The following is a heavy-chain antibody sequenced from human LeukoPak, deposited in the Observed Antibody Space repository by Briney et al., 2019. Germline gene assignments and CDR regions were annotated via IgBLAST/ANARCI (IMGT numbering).Heavy chain of an antibody. V-gene: IGHV1-69*01. CDR1: GGTFSSYA. D-gene: IGHD6-19*01. J-gene: IGHJ4*02. Sequence: ASVKVSCKASGGTFSSYAISWVRQAPGQGLEWMGGIIPIFGTANYAQKFQGRVTITADESTSTAYMELSSLRSEDMAVYYCARVVKYRSGPLTDLLPYYFDYWGQGTLVTVSS. CDR3: ARVVKYRSGPLTDLLPYYFDY. CDR2: IIPIFGTA.